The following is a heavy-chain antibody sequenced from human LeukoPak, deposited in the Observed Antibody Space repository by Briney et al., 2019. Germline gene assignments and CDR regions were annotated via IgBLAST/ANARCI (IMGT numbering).Heavy chain of an antibody. CDR3: ARAIYYTAGFDP. V-gene: IGHV4-59*08. J-gene: IGHJ5*02. D-gene: IGHD3-10*01. CDR1: GGSISSYY. CDR2: IYYSGST. Sequence: SETLSLTCTVSGGSISSYYWSWIRQPPGKGLKWIGYIYYSGSTNYNPSLKSRVTISVDTSKNQFSLKLSSVTAADTAVYYCARAIYYTAGFDPWGQGTLVTVSS.